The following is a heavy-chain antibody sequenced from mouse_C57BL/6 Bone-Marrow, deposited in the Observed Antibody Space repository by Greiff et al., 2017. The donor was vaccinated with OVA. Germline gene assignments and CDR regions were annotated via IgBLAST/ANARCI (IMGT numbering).Heavy chain of an antibody. J-gene: IGHJ2*01. D-gene: IGHD1-1*01. Sequence: EVLLVESGGDLVKPGGSLKLSCAASGFTFCSYGMSWVRQTPDKRLEWVATISSGGSYTYYPDSLKGRVTISRDNAKNTLYLQMSSLMSEDTAMYYCARHGDYGSFFDYWGQGTTLTVSS. CDR1: GFTFCSYG. CDR3: ARHGDYGSFFDY. CDR2: ISSGGSYT. V-gene: IGHV5-6*01.